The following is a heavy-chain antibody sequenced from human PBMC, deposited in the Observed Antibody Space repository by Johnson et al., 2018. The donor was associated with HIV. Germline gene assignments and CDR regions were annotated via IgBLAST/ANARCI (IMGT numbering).Heavy chain of an antibody. CDR1: GFTFSSYG. CDR2: IRYDGSNK. J-gene: IGHJ3*02. D-gene: IGHD1-26*01. CDR3: ARGGGSYYSGAFDI. Sequence: QVQLVESGGGVVQPGGSLRLSCAASGFTFSSYGMHWVRQAPGKGLEWVAFIRYDGSNKYYVDSVKGRFTIYRDNAKNSLYLQMNSLRAEDTAVYYCARGGGSYYSGAFDIWGQGTMVTVSS. V-gene: IGHV3-30*02.